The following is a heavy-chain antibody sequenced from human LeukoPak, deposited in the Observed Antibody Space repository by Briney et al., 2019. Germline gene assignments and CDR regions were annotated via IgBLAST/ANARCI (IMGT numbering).Heavy chain of an antibody. J-gene: IGHJ6*02. V-gene: IGHV1-18*01. CDR2: ISAYNGNT. D-gene: IGHD6-13*01. Sequence: ASVKVSCKASGYTFTSYGISWVRQAPGQGLEWMGWISAYNGNTNYAQKLQGRVTMTTDTSTSTAYMELRSPRSDDTAVYYCASAMGIAAAGNDYGMDVWGQGTTVTVSS. CDR1: GYTFTSYG. CDR3: ASAMGIAAAGNDYGMDV.